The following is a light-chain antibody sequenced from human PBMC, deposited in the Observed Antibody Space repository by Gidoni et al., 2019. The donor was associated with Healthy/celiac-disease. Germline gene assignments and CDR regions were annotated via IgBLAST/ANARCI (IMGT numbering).Light chain of an antibody. V-gene: IGKV1-39*02. Sequence: DSQMTQSPSSLSASVGDRVTITCRASQSISSYLNWYQQKPGKAPNLLIYAASSLQSGVPSRFSGSGSGTDFTLTINNRLPDDFATGVHQCGYSTPSFSFGPXT. J-gene: IGKJ3*01. CDR2: AAS. CDR1: QSISSY. CDR3: QCGYSTPSFS.